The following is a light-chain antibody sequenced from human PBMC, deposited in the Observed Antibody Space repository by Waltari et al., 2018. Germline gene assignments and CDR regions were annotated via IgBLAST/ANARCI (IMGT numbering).Light chain of an antibody. CDR1: PSNIGGKD. V-gene: IGLV1-47*01. CDR2: KNN. CDR3: ATWDDSLSGV. J-gene: IGLJ3*02. Sequence: QSVLHQPPSASGSPGQTITIPCSGSPSNIGGKDVYWYQSLPGTAPKLLIYKNNRRPSGVSERFSGSKSVTSASLTISGLRSEDEAYYYCATWDDSLSGVFGGGTKLTVL.